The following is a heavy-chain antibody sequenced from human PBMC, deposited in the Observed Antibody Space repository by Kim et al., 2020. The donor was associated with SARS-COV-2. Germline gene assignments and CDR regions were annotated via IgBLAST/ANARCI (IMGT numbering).Heavy chain of an antibody. CDR2: IYYSGST. CDR1: GGSISSSSYY. D-gene: IGHD1-26*01. J-gene: IGHJ3*02. CDR3: ARRSGSYKTAAFDI. Sequence: SETLSLTCTVSGGSISSSSYYWGWIRQPPGKGLEWIGSIYYSGSTYYNPSLKSRVTISVHTSKNQFSLKLSSVTAADTAVYYCARRSGSYKTAAFDIWGQGTMVTVSS. V-gene: IGHV4-39*01.